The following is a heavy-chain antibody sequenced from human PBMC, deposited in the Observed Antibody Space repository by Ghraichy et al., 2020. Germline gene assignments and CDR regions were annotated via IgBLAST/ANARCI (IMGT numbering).Heavy chain of an antibody. J-gene: IGHJ6*02. CDR2: ISWNSDSI. Sequence: GGSLRLSCAASGFNFGGYAIHWVRQAPGKGLEWVSGISWNSDSIGYADSVKGRFTISRNNAKNSLYLQMNSLRAEDTALYYCAKDIGFGGIYYGSGSYYIRESRPNYGMDVWGQGTTVTVSS. D-gene: IGHD3-10*01. V-gene: IGHV3-9*01. CDR1: GFNFGGYA. CDR3: AKDIGFGGIYYGSGSYYIRESRPNYGMDV.